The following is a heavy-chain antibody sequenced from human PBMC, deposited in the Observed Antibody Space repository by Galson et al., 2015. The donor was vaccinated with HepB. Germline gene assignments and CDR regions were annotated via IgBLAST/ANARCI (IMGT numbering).Heavy chain of an antibody. CDR1: GFTFSDYY. J-gene: IGHJ5*02. Sequence: SLRLSCAASGFTFSDYYMSWIRQAPGKGPEWVSYISSSSSYTNYADSVKGRFTISRDNAKNSLYLQMNSLRAEDTAVYYCARDRLAYCGGDCYSNWFDPWGQGTLVTVSS. V-gene: IGHV3-11*06. D-gene: IGHD2-21*02. CDR2: ISSSSSYT. CDR3: ARDRLAYCGGDCYSNWFDP.